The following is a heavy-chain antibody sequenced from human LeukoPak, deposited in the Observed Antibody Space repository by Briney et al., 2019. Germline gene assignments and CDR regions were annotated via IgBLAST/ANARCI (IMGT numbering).Heavy chain of an antibody. V-gene: IGHV4-59*01. Sequence: PSETLSLTCTVSGGSISSYYWSWIRQPPGKGLEWIGYISYSGSTNYNPSLKSRVTMSIDTSKNQFSLKLISVTAADTAVYFCARGGSGLGNTFDIWGQGTMVTVSS. D-gene: IGHD3-10*01. CDR1: GGSISSYY. CDR3: ARGGSGLGNTFDI. CDR2: ISYSGST. J-gene: IGHJ3*02.